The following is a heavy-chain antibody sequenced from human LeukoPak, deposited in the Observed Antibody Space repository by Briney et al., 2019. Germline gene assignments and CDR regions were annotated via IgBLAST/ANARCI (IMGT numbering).Heavy chain of an antibody. V-gene: IGHV3-23*01. D-gene: IGHD5-12*01. Sequence: GGSLRLSCVASGFTFSSYGMTWVRQAPGKGPEWVSVISSSAGSTYYADSVKGRFTISRDNSKNTLYLQMNSLRAEDTAVYYCAKTYSGYDYVYWGQGTLVTVSS. CDR1: GFTFSSYG. CDR3: AKTYSGYDYVY. J-gene: IGHJ4*02. CDR2: ISSSAGST.